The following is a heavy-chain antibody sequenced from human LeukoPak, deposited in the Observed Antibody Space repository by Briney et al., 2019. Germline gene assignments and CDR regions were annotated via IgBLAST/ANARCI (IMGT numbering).Heavy chain of an antibody. Sequence: SETLSLTCTVSGGSITRSTDYWGWIRQPPGKGLEWIGSINYRGITYYNPSLKSRVTKPVDTSKNQFSLNLNSVTAADTAVYYCARHDRGGLDAFDIWGQGTMVTVFS. D-gene: IGHD3-16*01. CDR3: ARHDRGGLDAFDI. CDR2: INYRGIT. V-gene: IGHV4-39*01. CDR1: GGSITRSTDY. J-gene: IGHJ3*02.